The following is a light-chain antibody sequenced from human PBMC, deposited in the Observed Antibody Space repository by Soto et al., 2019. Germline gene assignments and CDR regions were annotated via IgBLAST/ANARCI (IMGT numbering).Light chain of an antibody. CDR1: QSVSSSY. CDR3: QQYGTSFPVT. V-gene: IGKV3-20*01. J-gene: IGKJ4*01. Sequence: EVVLTQSPGTLSLSPGERATLSCRASQSVSSSYLAWYQQKPGQAPRLVIYGASRRAAGIPNRFSGSGSGTDFTLTISRLQPEDFAVYFCQQYGTSFPVTFGGGTKVEIK. CDR2: GAS.